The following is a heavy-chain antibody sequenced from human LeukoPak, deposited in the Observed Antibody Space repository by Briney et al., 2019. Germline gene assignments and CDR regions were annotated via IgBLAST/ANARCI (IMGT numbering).Heavy chain of an antibody. CDR1: GFTVSGNY. Sequence: GSLRLSCAASGFTVSGNYVSWVRQAPGKGLEWIGEINHSGSTNYNPSLKSRVTISVDTSKNQFSLKLSSVTAADTAVYYCARAPYGSYYRHYYYYMDVWGKGTTVTVSS. V-gene: IGHV4-34*01. J-gene: IGHJ6*03. CDR3: ARAPYGSYYRHYYYYMDV. D-gene: IGHD1-26*01. CDR2: INHSGST.